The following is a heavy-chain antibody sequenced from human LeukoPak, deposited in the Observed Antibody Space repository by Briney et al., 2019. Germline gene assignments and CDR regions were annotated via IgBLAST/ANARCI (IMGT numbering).Heavy chain of an antibody. V-gene: IGHV7-4-1*02. Sequence: ASLKVSCKASGYTFTTYPMNWVRQAPGQGLEWMGWINTNTGNPTYAQGFTGRFVFSLDTSVSTAYLQISSLKADDTAVYYSARDPYTSSSWYRGRANNWFDPWGQGTLVTVSS. J-gene: IGHJ5*02. CDR3: ARDPYTSSSWYRGRANNWFDP. D-gene: IGHD6-13*01. CDR1: GYTFTTYP. CDR2: INTNTGNP.